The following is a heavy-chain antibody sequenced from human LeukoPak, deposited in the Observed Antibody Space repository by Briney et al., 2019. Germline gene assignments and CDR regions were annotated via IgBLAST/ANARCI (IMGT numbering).Heavy chain of an antibody. D-gene: IGHD6-19*01. CDR2: ISSSGSYI. Sequence: GGSLRLSCAASGFSFSSYSINWVRQAPGKGLEWVSSISSSGSYIYYADSLKGRFTISRDNAKNSLYLQMNSLRAEGTDVYYCAKTYSSGWFRPAFDYWGQGTLVTVSS. CDR3: AKTYSSGWFRPAFDY. V-gene: IGHV3-21*01. J-gene: IGHJ4*02. CDR1: GFSFSSYS.